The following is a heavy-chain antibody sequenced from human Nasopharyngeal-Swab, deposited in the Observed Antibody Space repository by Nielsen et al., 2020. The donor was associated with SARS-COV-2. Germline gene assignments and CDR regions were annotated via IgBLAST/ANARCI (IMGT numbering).Heavy chain of an antibody. CDR3: ARRAVTLWYFDY. CDR1: GYSFTSYW. J-gene: IGHJ4*02. V-gene: IGHV5-10-1*01. D-gene: IGHD4-17*01. CDR2: IDPSDSYT. Sequence: GESLKISCKGSGYSFTSYWISWVRQMPGKGLEWMGRIDPSDSYTNYSPSFQGHVTISADKSISTSYLQWSSLKASDTAMYYCARRAVTLWYFDYWGQGTLVTVSS.